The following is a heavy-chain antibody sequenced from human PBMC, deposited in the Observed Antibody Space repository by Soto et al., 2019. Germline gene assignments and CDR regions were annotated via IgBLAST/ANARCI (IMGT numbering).Heavy chain of an antibody. V-gene: IGHV3-30-3*01. D-gene: IGHD6-25*01. CDR1: GFTFSSYA. Sequence: GGSLRLSCAASGFTFSSYAMHWVRQAPGKGLEWVAVISYDGSNKYYADSVKGRFTISRDNSKNTLYLQMNSLRAEDTAVYYCARVLAHPARIYYYYYGMDVWGQGTTVTVSS. CDR3: ARVLAHPARIYYYYYGMDV. CDR2: ISYDGSNK. J-gene: IGHJ6*02.